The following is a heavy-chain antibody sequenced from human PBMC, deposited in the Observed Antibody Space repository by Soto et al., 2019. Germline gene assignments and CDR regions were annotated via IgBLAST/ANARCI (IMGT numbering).Heavy chain of an antibody. CDR3: ARDGTTGTAIDY. D-gene: IGHD1-1*01. CDR1: GFTFSNYA. J-gene: IGHJ4*02. Sequence: EVQLLESGGGLVQPGGSLRLSCAASGFTFSNYAMSWVRQAPGKGLEWVSTISGSGGSTYYADSVKGRFTISRDNSKNTLYLQVNSLRAEDTAVYSCARDGTTGTAIDYWGQGTLVTVSS. CDR2: ISGSGGST. V-gene: IGHV3-23*01.